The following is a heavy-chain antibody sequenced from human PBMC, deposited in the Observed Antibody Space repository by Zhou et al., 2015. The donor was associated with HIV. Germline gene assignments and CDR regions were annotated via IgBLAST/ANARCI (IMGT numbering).Heavy chain of an antibody. CDR3: ARDNRVLWFGDSSYYFDY. Sequence: QVQLVESGGGVVQPGRSLRLSCAASGFTFDTYGMHWVRQAPGKGLEWVSIILYDGSNKYYADSVKGRFTISRDNSKNTLYLQMNSLRAEDTAVYYCARDNRVLWFGDSSYYFDYWGREPWSPSP. J-gene: IGHJ4*02. V-gene: IGHV3-33*05. CDR1: GFTFDTYG. CDR2: ILYDGSNK. D-gene: IGHD3-10*01.